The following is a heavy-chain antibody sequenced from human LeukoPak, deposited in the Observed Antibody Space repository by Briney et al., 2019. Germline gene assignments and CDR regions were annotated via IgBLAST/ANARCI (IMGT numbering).Heavy chain of an antibody. J-gene: IGHJ4*02. CDR2: IYYSGST. Sequence: SETLSLTCTVSGGSISSYYWSWIRQPPGKGLEWIGYIYYSGSTNYNPSLKSRVTISVDTSKNQFSLKLSSVTAADTAVYYCARWVGPTYSIRYYDGHYFDYWGQGTLVTVSS. CDR1: GGSISSYY. CDR3: ARWVGPTYSIRYYDGHYFDY. D-gene: IGHD3-22*01. V-gene: IGHV4-59*08.